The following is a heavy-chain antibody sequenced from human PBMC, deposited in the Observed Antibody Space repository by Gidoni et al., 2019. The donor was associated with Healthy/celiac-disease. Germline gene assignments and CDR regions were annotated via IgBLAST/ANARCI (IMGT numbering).Heavy chain of an antibody. Sequence: QVQLVQSGAEVKKPGSSVKVSCKASGGTFSSYAISWVRQAPGQGLEWMGGIIPIFGTANYAQKFQGRVTITADESTSTAYMELSSLRSEDTAVYYCARDLAREDGYNYAASDDYWGQGTLVTVSS. V-gene: IGHV1-69*01. CDR2: IIPIFGTA. J-gene: IGHJ4*02. CDR1: GGTFSSYA. CDR3: ARDLAREDGYNYAASDDY. D-gene: IGHD5-12*01.